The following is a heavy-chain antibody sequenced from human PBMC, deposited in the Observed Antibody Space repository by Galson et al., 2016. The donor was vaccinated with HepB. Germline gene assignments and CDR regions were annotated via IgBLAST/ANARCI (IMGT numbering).Heavy chain of an antibody. Sequence: SLRLSCAASGFTFSNAWMNWVRQAPGKGLEWVGRINRKTEGGAIDYAPPVKGRFTISRDDSKNTLYLQMNSLRTKDTAVYYCTTRDVRRGLDYWGQGTLVTVSS. V-gene: IGHV3-15*07. CDR1: GFTFSNAW. D-gene: IGHD1-14*01. J-gene: IGHJ4*02. CDR3: TTRDVRRGLDY. CDR2: INRKTEGGAI.